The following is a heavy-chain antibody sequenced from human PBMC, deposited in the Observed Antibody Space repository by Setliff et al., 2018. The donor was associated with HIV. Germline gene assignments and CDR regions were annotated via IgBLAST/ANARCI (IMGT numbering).Heavy chain of an antibody. V-gene: IGHV4-31*03. Sequence: SETLSLTCSVSGGSISSGGYYWSWIRQHPGKGLEWIGYIHNSGSTYYNPSLKSRVTISVDTSKNQFSLKLTSVTAADTAVYYCARVVGLSALDYWGQGTLVTVSS. CDR3: ARVVGLSALDY. CDR2: IHNSGST. D-gene: IGHD2-21*01. CDR1: GGSISSGGYY. J-gene: IGHJ4*02.